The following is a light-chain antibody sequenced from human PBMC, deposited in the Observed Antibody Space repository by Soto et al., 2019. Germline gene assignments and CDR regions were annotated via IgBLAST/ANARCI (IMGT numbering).Light chain of an antibody. CDR2: GAS. J-gene: IGKJ3*01. CDR3: QKYNSAPET. V-gene: IGKV1-27*01. CDR1: QGISNF. Sequence: DIQMTQSPSSLSASVGDRVTITCRASQGISNFLAWYQQRPGKVPKLLIYGASTLQSGVPSRFSGSGSGTDFTLTISSLQPEDVATYYCQKYNSAPETFGPGTKVDIK.